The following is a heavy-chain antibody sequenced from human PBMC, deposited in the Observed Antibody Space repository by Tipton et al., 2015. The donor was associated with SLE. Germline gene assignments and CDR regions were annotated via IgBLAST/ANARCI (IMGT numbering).Heavy chain of an antibody. J-gene: IGHJ1*01. D-gene: IGHD5-12*01. V-gene: IGHV4-59*11. CDR2: IHSSGTT. Sequence: TLSLTCTVSGGSITTHYWNWIRQPPGKGLEWIGYIHSSGTTHDNPSLKSRVTMSVDMSKNQFSLRLTSVTAADTAVYYCATNGHGETYEFFTEYLRHWGQGTLVTVSS. CDR3: ATNGHGETYEFFTEYLRH. CDR1: GGSITTHY.